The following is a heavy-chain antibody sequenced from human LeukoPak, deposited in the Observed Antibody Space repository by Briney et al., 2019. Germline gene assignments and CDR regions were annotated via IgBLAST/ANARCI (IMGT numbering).Heavy chain of an antibody. V-gene: IGHV1-69*04. J-gene: IGHJ3*02. CDR1: GGTFSSYA. CDR3: ARRGVPDAFDI. D-gene: IGHD2-8*01. Sequence: SVKVSCKASGGTFSSYAISWVRQAPGQGLEWMGRIIPILGIANYAQKFQGRVTITADKSTSTAYMELSSLRSGDTAVYYCARRGVPDAFDIWGQGTMVTVSS. CDR2: IIPILGIA.